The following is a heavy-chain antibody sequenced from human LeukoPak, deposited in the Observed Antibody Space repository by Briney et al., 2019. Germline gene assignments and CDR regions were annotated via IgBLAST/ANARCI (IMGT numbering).Heavy chain of an antibody. Sequence: SETLSLTCTFSGYSISSGYYWGWIRQPPGKGLEWIGSIYHSGSTYYNPSLKSRVTISVDTSKNQFSLKLSSVTAADTAVYYCARQPFTYYYDSSGYQGRRYWFDPWGQGTLVTVSS. CDR1: GYSISSGYY. D-gene: IGHD3-22*01. CDR2: IYHSGST. J-gene: IGHJ5*02. CDR3: ARQPFTYYYDSSGYQGRRYWFDP. V-gene: IGHV4-38-2*02.